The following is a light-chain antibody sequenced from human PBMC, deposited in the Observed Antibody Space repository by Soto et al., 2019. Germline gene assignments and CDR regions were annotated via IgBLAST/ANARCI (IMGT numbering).Light chain of an antibody. CDR1: SGHINYV. J-gene: IGLJ2*01. CDR3: QTWDTGIRV. Sequence: QLVLTQSPSASASLGASVKLTCTLSSGHINYVIAWHQQQPEKGPRYLMKLNSDGSHSKGDGIPDRFSGSSSGAERYLTIASLQSEEEADYYCQTWDTGIRVFGGGTQLTVL. CDR2: LNSDGSH. V-gene: IGLV4-69*01.